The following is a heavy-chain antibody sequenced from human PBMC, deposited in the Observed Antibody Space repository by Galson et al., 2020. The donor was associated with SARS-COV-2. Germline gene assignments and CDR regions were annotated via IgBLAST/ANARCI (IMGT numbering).Heavy chain of an antibody. CDR2: IYTSGYT. V-gene: IGHV4-61*02. CDR3: ARGGSTTWDYTVWPAYQNWFDP. CDR1: GGSIDSGSYY. J-gene: IGHJ5*02. Sequence: SETLSLTCTVSGGSIDSGSYYWTWIRQPAGKGLEWIGRIYTSGYTTYNPSLKSRLTISVDTSKNQFSLKLNSVTAADTAVYFCARGGSTTWDYTVWPAYQNWFDPWGKGTLVTVSS. D-gene: IGHD7-27*01.